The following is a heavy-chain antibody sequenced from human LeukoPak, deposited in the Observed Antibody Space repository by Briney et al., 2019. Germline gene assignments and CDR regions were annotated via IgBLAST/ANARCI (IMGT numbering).Heavy chain of an antibody. CDR3: ATVMGSSPSTAYFAY. CDR2: ISNDGRHI. D-gene: IGHD6-6*01. Sequence: GGSLRLSCGGSGFIFTNYAINWVRQTPGKGLEWLSAISNDGRHIYYTDSVKGRLTTSRDNSRNTVYLQMNGLRVEDTALYYCATVMGSSPSTAYFAYWGQGTLVTVSS. V-gene: IGHV3-23*01. CDR1: GFIFTNYA. J-gene: IGHJ4*02.